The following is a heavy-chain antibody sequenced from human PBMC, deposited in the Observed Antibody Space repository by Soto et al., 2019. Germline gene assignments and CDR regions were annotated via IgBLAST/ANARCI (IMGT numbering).Heavy chain of an antibody. CDR1: GGTFSSYA. D-gene: IGHD5-12*01. J-gene: IGHJ4*02. CDR2: IIPIFGTA. V-gene: IGHV1-69*13. Sequence: GPSVKVSCKASGGTFSSYAISWVRQAPGQGLEWMGGIIPIFGTANYAQKFQGRVTITADESTSTAYMELSSLRSEDTAVYYCARGSYSGYDSGPFDYWGQGTLVTVSS. CDR3: ARGSYSGYDSGPFDY.